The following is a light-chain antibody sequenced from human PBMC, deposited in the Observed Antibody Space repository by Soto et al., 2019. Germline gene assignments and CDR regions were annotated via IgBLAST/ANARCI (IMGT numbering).Light chain of an antibody. V-gene: IGKV3-11*01. Sequence: EIVLTQSPATLSLSPGERATLSCRASQSVGSYLDWYQQKPGQPPRLLIYDSSNRATGIPARFSGSGSGTDFTLTISGLEPEDFAVYYCQQRSNWPPITFGQGTRLEIK. CDR2: DSS. CDR3: QQRSNWPPIT. J-gene: IGKJ5*01. CDR1: QSVGSY.